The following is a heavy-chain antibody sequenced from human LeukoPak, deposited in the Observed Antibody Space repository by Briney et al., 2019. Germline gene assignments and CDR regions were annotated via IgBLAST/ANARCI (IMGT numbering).Heavy chain of an antibody. CDR3: ASATRSGYYDH. CDR2: IGTAGDT. CDR1: GFSFSSYD. Sequence: GGSLRLSCAASGFSFSSYDFHWVRQRKGESPEWVSAIGTAGDTYYPGSVKGRFTISRENAKNSLYLQMNILEVGDTAVYYCASATRSGYYDHWGQGTLVSVSS. D-gene: IGHD3-22*01. V-gene: IGHV3-13*01. J-gene: IGHJ5*02.